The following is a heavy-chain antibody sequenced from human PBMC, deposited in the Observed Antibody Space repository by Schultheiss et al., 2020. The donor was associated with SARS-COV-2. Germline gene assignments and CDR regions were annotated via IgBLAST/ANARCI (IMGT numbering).Heavy chain of an antibody. CDR1: GGSFSGYY. CDR3: ARGRSDYDFWSGYGETAAFALYYYGLDV. CDR2: INHYGST. V-gene: IGHV4-34*01. J-gene: IGHJ6*02. D-gene: IGHD3-3*01. Sequence: SQTLSLTCAVYGGSFSGYYWSWFRQPPGKGLEWIGEINHYGSTNYNPSLKSRVTISVDTSKNQFSLKLSSVTAADTAVYFCARGRSDYDFWSGYGETAAFALYYYGLDVWGQGTTVTVSS.